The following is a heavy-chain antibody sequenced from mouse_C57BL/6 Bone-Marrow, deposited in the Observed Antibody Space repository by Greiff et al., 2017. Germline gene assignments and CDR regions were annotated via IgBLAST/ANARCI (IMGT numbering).Heavy chain of an antibody. CDR3: ARGYAMDY. V-gene: IGHV1-63*01. CDR2: IYPGGGYT. Sequence: VQLQQSGAELVRPGTSVTMSCKASGYTFTHSWIGWAKQRPGHGLEWIGDIYPGGGYTNYTETFKGKATLTADKSSSTAYMQFSSLTSEDSAIYYCARGYAMDYWGQGTSVTVSS. CDR1: GYTFTHSW. J-gene: IGHJ4*01.